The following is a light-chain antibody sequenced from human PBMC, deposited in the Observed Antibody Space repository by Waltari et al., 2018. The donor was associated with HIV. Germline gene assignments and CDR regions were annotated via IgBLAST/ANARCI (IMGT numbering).Light chain of an antibody. V-gene: IGLV3-25*03. Sequence: SYDLTQAPSVSVTPGQTAKIPCSGDALSRHFVSWYRQKPGQAPMMIIFQDVQRPSGIPARFSASTSGTRATLTISEVQAEDEADYYCQSAHNSHTIFGGGTKLTVL. CDR2: QDV. CDR3: QSAHNSHTI. CDR1: ALSRHF. J-gene: IGLJ2*01.